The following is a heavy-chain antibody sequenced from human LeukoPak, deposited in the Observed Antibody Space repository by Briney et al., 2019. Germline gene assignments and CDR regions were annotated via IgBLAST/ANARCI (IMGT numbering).Heavy chain of an antibody. CDR1: EGTFSSYA. CDR3: ARAKFSNDAFDI. Sequence: SVKVSCKASEGTFSSYAISWVRQAPGQGLEWMGGIIPIFGTANYAQKFQGRVTITADESTSTAYMELSSLRSEDTAVYYCARAKFSNDAFDIWGQGTMVTVSS. D-gene: IGHD2-2*01. CDR2: IIPIFGTA. V-gene: IGHV1-69*01. J-gene: IGHJ3*02.